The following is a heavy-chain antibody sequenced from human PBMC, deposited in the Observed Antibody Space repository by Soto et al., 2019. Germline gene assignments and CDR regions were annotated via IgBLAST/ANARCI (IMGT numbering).Heavy chain of an antibody. D-gene: IGHD3-16*01. CDR3: ARGWGLVS. V-gene: IGHV1-69*01. J-gene: IGHJ4*02. CDR1: GGSLTSYP. CDR2: IIPIHGTT. Sequence: QMEQSGAEVRKPGSSVKVSCKPSGGSLTSYPMAWVRQAPGQGFEWMGGIIPIHGTTEYAQKYQGRVTITADESTNSAALELTGLTSEDTAVYYCARGWGLVSWGQGSLVTVSS.